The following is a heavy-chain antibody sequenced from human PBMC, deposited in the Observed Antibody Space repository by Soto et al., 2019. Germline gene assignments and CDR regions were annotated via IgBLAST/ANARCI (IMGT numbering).Heavy chain of an antibody. J-gene: IGHJ6*02. CDR3: ARGRYYDSSGYYYHYYYYYGMDV. CDR2: INHSGST. Sequence: PSETLSLTSAVYGGSFSGYYWSWIRQPPGKGLEWIGEINHSGSTNYNPSLKSRVTISVDTSKSQFSLKLSSVTAADTAVYYCARGRYYDSSGYYYHYYYYYGMDVWGQGTTVTVSS. CDR1: GGSFSGYY. D-gene: IGHD3-22*01. V-gene: IGHV4-34*01.